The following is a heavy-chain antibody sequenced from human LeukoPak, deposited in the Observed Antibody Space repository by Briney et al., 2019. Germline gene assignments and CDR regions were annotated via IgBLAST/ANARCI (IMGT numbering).Heavy chain of an antibody. V-gene: IGHV3-23*01. D-gene: IGHD3-16*01. J-gene: IGHJ4*02. CDR3: AKGGWGGKGAFDY. Sequence: GGSLRLSCAASGFTFSSYAMSWVRQAPGKGLEWVSAISGSGGSTYYADFVKGRFTISRDNSKNTLYLQMNSLRAEDTAVYYCAKGGWGGKGAFDYWGQGTLVTVSS. CDR1: GFTFSSYA. CDR2: ISGSGGST.